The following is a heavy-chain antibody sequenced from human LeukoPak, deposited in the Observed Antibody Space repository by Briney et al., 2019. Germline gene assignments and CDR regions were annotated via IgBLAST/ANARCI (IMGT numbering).Heavy chain of an antibody. CDR2: IIPMFGTA. V-gene: IGHV1-69*05. J-gene: IGHJ6*03. D-gene: IGHD3/OR15-3a*01. Sequence: GASVKVSCKSSGGTFSNYAINWVRQAPGQGLEWMGKIIPMFGTADYVQKFQGRLTVTTDDSKTTVYMELSSLRYEDTAVYYCARGPLIFGVLFYMDVWGEGTTVTVS. CDR1: GGTFSNYA. CDR3: ARGPLIFGVLFYMDV.